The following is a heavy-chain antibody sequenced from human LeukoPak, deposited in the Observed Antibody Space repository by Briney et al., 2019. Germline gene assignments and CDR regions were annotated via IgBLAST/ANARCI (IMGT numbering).Heavy chain of an antibody. CDR1: RFTFSSYS. CDR2: ISSSSSYI. V-gene: IGHV3-21*01. CDR3: ARNRGGDTAMVIGY. D-gene: IGHD5-18*01. J-gene: IGHJ4*02. Sequence: GGSLRLSCAASRFTFSSYSMNWVRQAPGKGLEWVSSISSSSSYIYYADSVKGRFTISRDNAKNTLYLQMNSLRAEDTAVYYCARNRGGDTAMVIGYWGQGTLVTVSS.